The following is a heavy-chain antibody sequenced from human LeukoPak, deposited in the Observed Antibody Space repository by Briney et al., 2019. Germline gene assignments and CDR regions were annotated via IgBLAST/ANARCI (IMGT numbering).Heavy chain of an antibody. Sequence: GGSLRLSCAASRFTFSSYSMNWVRQAPGKGLEWVSYISSSSSTIYYADSVKGRFTISRDNAKNSLYLQMNSLRAEDTAVYYCAGDDYGAYWGQGTLVTVSS. V-gene: IGHV3-48*01. CDR1: RFTFSSYS. J-gene: IGHJ4*02. CDR2: ISSSSSTI. D-gene: IGHD4-17*01. CDR3: AGDDYGAY.